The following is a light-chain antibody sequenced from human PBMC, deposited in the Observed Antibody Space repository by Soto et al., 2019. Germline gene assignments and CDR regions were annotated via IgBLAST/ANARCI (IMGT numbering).Light chain of an antibody. V-gene: IGKV3-20*01. J-gene: IGKJ4*01. CDR2: GAS. CDR1: QSVSSSY. CDR3: QQYANSPTT. Sequence: ETVLTQSPGTLSLSPGERATLSCRASQSVSSSYLAWYQQKPGQAPRLLIYGASSRATDIPDRFSGSGSGTDFTLTISRLEPEDFAVYYCQQYANSPTTFGGGTKVEI.